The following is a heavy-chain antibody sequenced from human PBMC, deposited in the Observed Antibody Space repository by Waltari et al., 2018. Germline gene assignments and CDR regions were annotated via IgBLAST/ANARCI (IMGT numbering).Heavy chain of an antibody. CDR3: ARVGRSGLIFLGAFDI. J-gene: IGHJ3*02. D-gene: IGHD1-26*01. V-gene: IGHV4-31*03. CDR1: GGSISSGGYY. CDR2: IYYSGST. Sequence: QVQLQESGPGLVKPSQTLSLPCTVSGGSISSGGYYWSWIRQPPGKGLEWIGYIYYSGSTYYNPSLKSRVTISVDTSKNQFSLKLSSVTAADTAVYYCARVGRSGLIFLGAFDIWGQGTMVTVSS.